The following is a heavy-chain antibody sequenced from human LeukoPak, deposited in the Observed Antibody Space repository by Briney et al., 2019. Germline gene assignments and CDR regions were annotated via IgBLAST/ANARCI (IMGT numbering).Heavy chain of an antibody. CDR2: ISSSGSTI. Sequence: PGGSLRLSCAASGFTFSDYYMSWIRQAPGKGLEWVSYISSSGSTIYYADSVKGRFTISRDNAKNSLYLQMNSLRAEDTAVYYCASPLGYCTNGVCYTIQHWARAPWSPSPQ. J-gene: IGHJ1*01. V-gene: IGHV3-11*04. CDR1: GFTFSDYY. D-gene: IGHD2-8*01. CDR3: ASPLGYCTNGVCYTIQH.